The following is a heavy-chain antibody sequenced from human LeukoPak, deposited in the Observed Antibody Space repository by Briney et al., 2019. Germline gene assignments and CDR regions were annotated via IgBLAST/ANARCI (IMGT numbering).Heavy chain of an antibody. V-gene: IGHV1-18*01. CDR2: ISAYNGNT. J-gene: IGHJ4*02. CDR1: GYTFTSYG. CDR3: ARVTVRGIVVVPAAIPFDY. D-gene: IGHD2-2*02. Sequence: ASVKVSCKASGYTFTSYGISWVRQAPGQGLEWMGWISAYNGNTNYAQKLQGRVTMTTDTSTSTAYMELRSLRSDDTVVYYCARVTVRGIVVVPAAIPFDYWGQGTLVTVSS.